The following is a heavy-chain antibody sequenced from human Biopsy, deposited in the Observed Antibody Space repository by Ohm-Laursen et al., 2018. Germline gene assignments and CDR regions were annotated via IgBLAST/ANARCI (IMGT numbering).Heavy chain of an antibody. V-gene: IGHV1-69*13. CDR1: GGAFTNYA. CDR3: VAYPSSGFFENNDDFAMDV. D-gene: IGHD6-19*01. Sequence: SVKVSCKPSGGAFTNYAINWVRQAPGHGLEWIGGIITVSETAGYAERFQGRVTITADVTTTTAYMDLSGLRSEDTAVYYCVAYPSSGFFENNDDFAMDVWGQGTTVIVSS. J-gene: IGHJ6*02. CDR2: IITVSETA.